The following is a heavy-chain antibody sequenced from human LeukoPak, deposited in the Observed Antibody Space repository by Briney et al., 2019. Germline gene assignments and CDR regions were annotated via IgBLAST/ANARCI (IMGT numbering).Heavy chain of an antibody. CDR2: INHSGST. CDR3: ARGGYGYSSGWKKWFDP. D-gene: IGHD6-25*01. CDR1: GGSFSGYY. V-gene: IGHV4-34*01. J-gene: IGHJ5*02. Sequence: PSETLSLTCAVYGGSFSGYYWSWIRQPPGEGVEWIGEINHSGSTNYNPSLKSRVTISVDTSKNQFSLKLSSVTAADTAVYYCARGGYGYSSGWKKWFDPWGQGTLVTVSS.